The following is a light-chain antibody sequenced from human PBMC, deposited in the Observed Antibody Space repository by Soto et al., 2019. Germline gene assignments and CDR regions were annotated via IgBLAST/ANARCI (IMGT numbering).Light chain of an antibody. Sequence: QSVLTQPASVSGSPGQSITISCTGSSSDIGAYNYVSWFQQYPGKAPKLIISEVSNRPPGVSNRFSGSKSGTAASLTISGLQTEDEADCFCFSFTTDWTHVFGTGTKVTVL. CDR2: EVS. CDR1: SSDIGAYNY. J-gene: IGLJ1*01. CDR3: FSFTTDWTHV. V-gene: IGLV2-14*01.